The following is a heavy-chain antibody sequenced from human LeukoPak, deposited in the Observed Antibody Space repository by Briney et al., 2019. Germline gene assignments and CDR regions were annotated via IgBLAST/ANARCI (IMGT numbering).Heavy chain of an antibody. CDR2: SIPIFGTA. CDR3: ADLGERSAFDI. D-gene: IGHD3-10*01. CDR1: GGTFINYA. V-gene: IGHV1-69*13. J-gene: IGHJ3*02. Sequence: SVTVSFKASGGTFINYAISWVRQAPGQGREGMGGSIPIFGTANYEQKFQGRVTNTADEATSTDYMELRSLRSEDTAVSYFADLGERSAFDICGQGTMVTVSS.